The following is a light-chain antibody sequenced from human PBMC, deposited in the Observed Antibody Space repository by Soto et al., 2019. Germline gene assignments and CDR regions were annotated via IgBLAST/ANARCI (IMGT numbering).Light chain of an antibody. CDR2: LEGSGSY. V-gene: IGLV4-60*03. CDR1: SGHSSYI. CDR3: ETWDSNTLV. J-gene: IGLJ2*01. Sequence: QLVLTQSSSASASLGSSVKLTCTLSSGHSSYIIAWHQQQPGQAPRYLIKLEGSGSYNKGGGVPDRFSGSSSGADRYPTISNLQSEDEADYYCETWDSNTLVFGGGTKVTVL.